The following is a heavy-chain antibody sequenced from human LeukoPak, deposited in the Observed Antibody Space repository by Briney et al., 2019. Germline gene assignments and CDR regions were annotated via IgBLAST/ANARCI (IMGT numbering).Heavy chain of an antibody. CDR3: AVLGPYYDSSGYSFDY. CDR2: INPNSGGT. D-gene: IGHD3-22*01. J-gene: IGHJ4*02. Sequence: ASVKVSCKASGYTFTGYYMRWVRQAPGQGLEWMGWINPNSGGTNYAQKFQGRVTMTRDTSISTAYMELSRLRSDDTAVYYCAVLGPYYDSSGYSFDYWGQGTLVTVSS. CDR1: GYTFTGYY. V-gene: IGHV1-2*02.